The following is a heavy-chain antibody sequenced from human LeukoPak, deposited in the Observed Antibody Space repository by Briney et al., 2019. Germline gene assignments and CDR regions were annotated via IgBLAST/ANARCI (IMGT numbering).Heavy chain of an antibody. Sequence: GGSLRLSCAASGFTFSSYGMHWDRQAPGKGLEWVAFIRYDGSNKYYADSVKGRFTISRDNSKNTLYLQMNSLRAEDTAVYYCAKDLEDIVVVPAAIFDYWGQGTLVTVSS. D-gene: IGHD2-2*01. CDR3: AKDLEDIVVVPAAIFDY. V-gene: IGHV3-30*02. CDR2: IRYDGSNK. J-gene: IGHJ4*02. CDR1: GFTFSSYG.